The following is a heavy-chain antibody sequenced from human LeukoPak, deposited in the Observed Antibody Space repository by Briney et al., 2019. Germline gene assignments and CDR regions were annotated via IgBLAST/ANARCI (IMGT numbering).Heavy chain of an antibody. J-gene: IGHJ3*02. V-gene: IGHV5-51*01. CDR2: VYPGDSDT. CDR3: ARKLIRGAFDI. CDR1: GYTFTSFW. Sequence: GESLKISCQGSGYTFTSFWIGWVRQMPGKGLEWMGIVYPGDSDTRYSPSFQGQVTISADKSISTAYLQWSSLKASDTAMYYCARKLIRGAFDIWGQGTMVTVSS. D-gene: IGHD3-10*01.